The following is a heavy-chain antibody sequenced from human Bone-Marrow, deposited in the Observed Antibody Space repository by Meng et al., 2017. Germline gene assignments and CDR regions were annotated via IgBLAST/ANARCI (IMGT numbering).Heavy chain of an antibody. CDR1: GFSVSNEF. V-gene: IGHV3-66*01. CDR3: TGGEDH. J-gene: IGHJ4*02. Sequence: EVQVVESGVGWVQPGGSLRISCAASGFSVSNEFMSWVRQAQGKGLEWVSVIYSGGGTDYADSVKGRFTTSRDSSKNTMYLQMNNLRADDTAMYYCTGGEDHWGQGTLVTVSS. CDR2: IYSGGGT.